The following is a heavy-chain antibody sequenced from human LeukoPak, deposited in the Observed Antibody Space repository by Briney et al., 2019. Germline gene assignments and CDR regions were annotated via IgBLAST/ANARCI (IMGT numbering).Heavy chain of an antibody. V-gene: IGHV4-59*08. CDR2: IYDGGST. J-gene: IGHJ4*02. D-gene: IGHD3-22*01. Sequence: SETLSLTCTVSGGSISSYYWSWIRQSPGKRLEWIGYIYDGGSTKYNPSLKSRVTMSPDMSKNQFSLKLTSVTAADTAVYYCARLESGVLGDPYYYDSTGYYYRGYFDSWGQGTLVTVSS. CDR3: ARLESGVLGDPYYYDSTGYYYRGYFDS. CDR1: GGSISSYY.